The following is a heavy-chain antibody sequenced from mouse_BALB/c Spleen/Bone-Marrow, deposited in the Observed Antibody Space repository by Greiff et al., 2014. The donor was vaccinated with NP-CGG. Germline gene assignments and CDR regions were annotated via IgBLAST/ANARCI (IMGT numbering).Heavy chain of an antibody. J-gene: IGHJ4*01. CDR3: ARSYYGSSGYYYAMDY. Sequence: EVQLQQSGAELVKPGASVKLSCTASGFNIKDTYMHWVKQRPEQGLEWIGRIDPANGNTKYDPKFQGKATITADTSSNTAYLQLSSLTSEDTAVYYCARSYYGSSGYYYAMDYWGQGTSVTVSS. CDR2: IDPANGNT. CDR1: GFNIKDTY. V-gene: IGHV14-3*02. D-gene: IGHD1-1*01.